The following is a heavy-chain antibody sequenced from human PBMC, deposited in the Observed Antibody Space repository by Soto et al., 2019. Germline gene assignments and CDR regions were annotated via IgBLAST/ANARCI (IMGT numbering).Heavy chain of an antibody. CDR1: GYTFTSYG. D-gene: IGHD3-10*01. CDR3: ARAHDYGSGSYDAFDI. Sequence: ASVKVSCKASGYTFTSYGISWVRQAPGQGLEWMGWISAYNGNTNYAQKLQGRVTMTTDTSTSTAYMELRSLRSDDTAMYYCARAHDYGSGSYDAFDIWGQGTMVTVSS. CDR2: ISAYNGNT. J-gene: IGHJ3*02. V-gene: IGHV1-18*01.